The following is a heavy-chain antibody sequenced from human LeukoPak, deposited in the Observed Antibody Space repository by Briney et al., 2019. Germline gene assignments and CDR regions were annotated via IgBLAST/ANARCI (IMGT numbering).Heavy chain of an antibody. CDR1: VFTLGTYA. CDR2: MSDGGGSI. J-gene: IGHJ1*01. Sequence: GGSLRLSCAPSVFTLGTYAKRWVRQAPGQGLEWVSVMSDGGGSIHPADSVRGRFTISRDNSKNTLYLQMNSVRAAHTAVYYFANAGCVDGSCDDAEYFEHWGQGTLVTVSS. V-gene: IGHV3-23*01. D-gene: IGHD2-15*01. CDR3: ANAGCVDGSCDDAEYFEH.